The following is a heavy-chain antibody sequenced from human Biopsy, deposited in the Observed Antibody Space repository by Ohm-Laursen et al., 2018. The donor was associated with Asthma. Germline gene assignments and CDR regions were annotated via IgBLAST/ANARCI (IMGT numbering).Heavy chain of an antibody. J-gene: IGHJ4*02. CDR3: ASDFPKDYVRYNFQF. Sequence: VKISCKISGYSLTDLSMHWVRQAPGQGLEWMGGHDHEEGGTVNARRFQGRVTMTEDTSTDTAYVELSSLSSDDTAVYYCASDFPKDYVRYNFQFWGQGTLVTVSS. CDR1: GYSLTDLS. CDR2: HDHEEGGT. D-gene: IGHD4-17*01. V-gene: IGHV1-24*01.